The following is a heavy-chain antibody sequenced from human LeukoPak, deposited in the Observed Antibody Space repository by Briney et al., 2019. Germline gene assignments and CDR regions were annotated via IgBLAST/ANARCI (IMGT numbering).Heavy chain of an antibody. CDR2: ISSSSSTI. CDR3: ARDPYSGSYGNYYYYFMDV. V-gene: IGHV3-48*01. Sequence: PGGSLRLSCAASGFTFNSYSMNWVRQTPGKGLEWVSYISSSSSTIYYADSVKGRFTISRDNAKNSLYLQMNSLRAEDTAVYYCARDPYSGSYGNYYYYFMDVWGKGTTVTISS. D-gene: IGHD1-26*01. J-gene: IGHJ6*03. CDR1: GFTFNSYS.